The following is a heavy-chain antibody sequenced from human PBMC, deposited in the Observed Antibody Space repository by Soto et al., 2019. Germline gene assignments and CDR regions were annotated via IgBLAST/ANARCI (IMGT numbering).Heavy chain of an antibody. CDR1: GGSISSYY. J-gene: IGHJ4*02. CDR3: ARGGWRQIDY. D-gene: IGHD3-3*01. Sequence: QVQLQESGPGLVKPSETLSLTCTVSGGSISSYYWSWIRQPPGKGLEWIGYIYYSGSTNYNPSLKSRVTISVDPSKNQFSLKLSSVTAADPAVYYCARGGWRQIDYWGQGTLVTVSS. CDR2: IYYSGST. V-gene: IGHV4-59*08.